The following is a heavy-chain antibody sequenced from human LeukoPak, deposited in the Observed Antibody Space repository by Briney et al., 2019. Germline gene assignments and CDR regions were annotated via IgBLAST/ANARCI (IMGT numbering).Heavy chain of an antibody. CDR3: ATLRYFGPFDY. J-gene: IGHJ4*02. D-gene: IGHD3-9*01. CDR1: GGAISSYY. Sequence: SETLSLTCTVSGGAISSYYWSWIRQPPGKGLEWIGYIYYSGSTNYNPSLKSRVTISVDTSKNQFSLKLSSVTAADTAVYYCATLRYFGPFDYWGQGPLVSVSS. CDR2: IYYSGST. V-gene: IGHV4-59*01.